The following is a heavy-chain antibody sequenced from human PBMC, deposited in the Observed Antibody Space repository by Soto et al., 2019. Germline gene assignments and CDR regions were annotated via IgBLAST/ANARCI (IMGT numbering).Heavy chain of an antibody. J-gene: IGHJ4*02. Sequence: QVQLVQSGAEVKKSGASVKVSCKDSGYTFTGYYIHWVRQAPGQGLEWMGEIGPNRGDTKYAQKFQGRVTMTPDTSTSAVYMELSNLSPDDTAVYYCGRGRSGELVGFYWGQGALVTVSS. V-gene: IGHV1-2*02. CDR1: GYTFTGYY. CDR2: IGPNRGDT. CDR3: GRGRSGELVGFY. D-gene: IGHD1-7*01.